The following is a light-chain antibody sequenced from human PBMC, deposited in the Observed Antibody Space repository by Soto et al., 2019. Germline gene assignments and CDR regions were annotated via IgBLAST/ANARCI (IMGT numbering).Light chain of an antibody. CDR3: QQYNNWPLT. J-gene: IGKJ4*01. V-gene: IGKV3-15*01. CDR1: QSVSSN. CDR2: GAS. Sequence: EIVMTQSPATPSVSPGERATLSCRASQSVSSNLAWYQQKPGQAPRLLIYGASTRATGIPARLSGSGSGTEFTLTISSLQSEDFAVYYCQQYNNWPLTFGGGTKVEIK.